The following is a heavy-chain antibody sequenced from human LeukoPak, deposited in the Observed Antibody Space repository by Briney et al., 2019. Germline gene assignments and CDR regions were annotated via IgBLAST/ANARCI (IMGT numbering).Heavy chain of an antibody. Sequence: SETLSLTCTVSGGSISSYYWSWIRQPPGKGLEWIGYIYYSGSTNYNPSLKSRVTISVDTSKNQFSLQLNSVTPEDTAVYYCARVPLPQKGYGYYYYYGMDVWGQGTTVTVSS. V-gene: IGHV4-59*12. CDR3: ARVPLPQKGYGYYYYYGMDV. CDR2: IYYSGST. CDR1: GGSISSYY. J-gene: IGHJ6*02. D-gene: IGHD5-18*01.